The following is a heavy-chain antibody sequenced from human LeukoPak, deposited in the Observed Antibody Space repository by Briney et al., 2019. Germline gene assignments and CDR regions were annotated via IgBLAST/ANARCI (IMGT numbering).Heavy chain of an antibody. J-gene: IGHJ5*02. Sequence: GGSLRLSCAASGYTFSSYAMSWVRQAPVKGLEWVSAISGSGTSTYYADSVQGRFTISRDNSKNTLHLQMNSLRVEDTAVHYCAKHGGYTSDWFDPWGQGTLVTVSS. D-gene: IGHD5-18*01. V-gene: IGHV3-23*01. CDR3: AKHGGYTSDWFDP. CDR2: ISGSGTST. CDR1: GYTFSSYA.